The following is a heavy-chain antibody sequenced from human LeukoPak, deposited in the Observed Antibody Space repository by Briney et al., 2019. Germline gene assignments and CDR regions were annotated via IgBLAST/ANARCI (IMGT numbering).Heavy chain of an antibody. CDR2: INPNSGGT. D-gene: IGHD6-13*01. CDR3: ARKGTIAAPNWFDP. CDR1: GYTFTGYY. V-gene: IGHV1-2*02. J-gene: IGHJ5*02. Sequence: ASVKVSCKASGYTFTGYYMHWVRQAPGQGLEWMGWINPNSGGTNYAQKFQGRVTMTRDTSISTAYMELSRLRSDDTAVYYCARKGTIAAPNWFDPWGHGTLVTVYS.